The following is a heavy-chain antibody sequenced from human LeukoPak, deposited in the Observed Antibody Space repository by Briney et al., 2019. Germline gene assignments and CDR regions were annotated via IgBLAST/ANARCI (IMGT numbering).Heavy chain of an antibody. D-gene: IGHD3-22*01. CDR3: TRGRYFHDSTGYFIGY. V-gene: IGHV3-49*04. J-gene: IGHJ4*02. Sequence: GGSLRLSCIASGFTFGDYAMSWVRQATGKGVEWVGFIRSKPYGGATEYDASVQGRFIISRDDSKSIDYLQMNSLKTEDTAVYYCTRGRYFHDSTGYFIGYWGQGTLVTVSS. CDR2: IRSKPYGGAT. CDR1: GFTFGDYA.